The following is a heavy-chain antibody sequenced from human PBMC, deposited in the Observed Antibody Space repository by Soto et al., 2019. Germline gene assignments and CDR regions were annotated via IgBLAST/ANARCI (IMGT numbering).Heavy chain of an antibody. Sequence: GGSLRLSCAASGFTFSSYWVSWVRQAPGKGLEWVANIKQDGSEKYYVDSVKGRFTISRDNAKNSLYLQMNSLRAEDTAVYYCARVSFSGSGSPAFDYWGQGTLVTVSS. CDR2: IKQDGSEK. V-gene: IGHV3-7*05. J-gene: IGHJ4*02. D-gene: IGHD3-10*01. CDR3: ARVSFSGSGSPAFDY. CDR1: GFTFSSYW.